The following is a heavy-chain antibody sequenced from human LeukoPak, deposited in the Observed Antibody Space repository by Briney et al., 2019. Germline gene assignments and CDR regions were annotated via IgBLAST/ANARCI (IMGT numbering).Heavy chain of an antibody. J-gene: IGHJ3*02. V-gene: IGHV4-59*01. Sequence: PSETLSLTCTVSGGSISSYYWSWIWQPPGKGLEWIGYIYYSGSTNYNPSLKSRVTISVDTSKNQFSLKLSSVTAADTAVYYCARVPEWDSSGWDRAFDIWGQGTMVTVSS. CDR3: ARVPEWDSSGWDRAFDI. D-gene: IGHD6-19*01. CDR1: GGSISSYY. CDR2: IYYSGST.